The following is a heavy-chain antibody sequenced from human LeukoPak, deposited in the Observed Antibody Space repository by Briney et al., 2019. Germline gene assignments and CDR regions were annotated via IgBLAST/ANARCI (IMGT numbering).Heavy chain of an antibody. CDR1: GFTFSRYW. Sequence: GGSLRLSCAASGFTFSRYWMSWVRQAPGRGLEWVANIKHDGSQKYYVDSVKGRFTISRDNAKSSLYLQMNSLRADDTAVYYCARDLNRGSYWSFDYWGQGTLVTVSS. V-gene: IGHV3-7*01. D-gene: IGHD1-26*01. CDR2: IKHDGSQK. J-gene: IGHJ4*02. CDR3: ARDLNRGSYWSFDY.